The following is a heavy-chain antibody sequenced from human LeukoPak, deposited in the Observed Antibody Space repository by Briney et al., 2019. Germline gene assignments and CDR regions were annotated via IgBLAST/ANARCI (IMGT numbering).Heavy chain of an antibody. V-gene: IGHV3-30-3*01. CDR3: AKVMTAAGIDY. J-gene: IGHJ4*02. CDR1: GFTFSSYA. D-gene: IGHD6-13*01. CDR2: ISYDGSNK. Sequence: GGSLRLSCAASGFTFSSYAMHWVRQAPGKGLEWVAVISYDGSNKYYADSVKGRFTISRDNSKNTLYLQVSSLRAEDTAVYYCAKVMTAAGIDYWGQGTLVTVSS.